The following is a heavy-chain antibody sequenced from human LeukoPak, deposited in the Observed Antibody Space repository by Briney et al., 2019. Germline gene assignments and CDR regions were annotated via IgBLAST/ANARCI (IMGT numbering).Heavy chain of an antibody. D-gene: IGHD2-8*01. CDR1: GGSISSYY. CDR2: IYYSGST. V-gene: IGHV4-59*01. J-gene: IGHJ4*02. Sequence: PSETLSLTCTVSGGSISSYYWSWIRQPPGKGLEWIGYIYYSGSTNYNPSLKSRVTISVDTSKNQFSLKLSSVTAADTAVYHCARVLYSMSIDYWGQGTLVTVSS. CDR3: ARVLYSMSIDY.